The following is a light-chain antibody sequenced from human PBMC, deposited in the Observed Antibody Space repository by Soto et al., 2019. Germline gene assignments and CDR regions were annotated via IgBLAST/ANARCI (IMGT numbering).Light chain of an antibody. Sequence: EIVLTQSPDTLSLSPGERATLSCRASQIVNSNDLAWYQHKPGQAPRLLIYGASSRPGGIPDKFSGSGSGTDFTFTIDSLETEDFAVHYCQKYDRSPYTFGQGTKLEI. V-gene: IGKV3-20*01. CDR3: QKYDRSPYT. CDR2: GAS. J-gene: IGKJ2*01. CDR1: QIVNSND.